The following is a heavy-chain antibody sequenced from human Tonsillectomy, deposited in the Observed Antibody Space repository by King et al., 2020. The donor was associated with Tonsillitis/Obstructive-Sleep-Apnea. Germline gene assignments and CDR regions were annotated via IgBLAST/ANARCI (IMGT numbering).Heavy chain of an antibody. CDR2: IYHDGNT. Sequence: QLQESGPGLVKPSGTLSLTCAVSGGSISRNNWWSWVRQPPGKGLEWIGDIYHDGNTNYNLSLTSRVTMSVEKSKNQFSFNLSSVTAADTAVYYCARGAGLGYCRSTSCYVFDSWGQGTLVTVSS. D-gene: IGHD2-2*01. V-gene: IGHV4-4*02. CDR1: GGSISRNNW. J-gene: IGHJ4*02. CDR3: ARGAGLGYCRSTSCYVFDS.